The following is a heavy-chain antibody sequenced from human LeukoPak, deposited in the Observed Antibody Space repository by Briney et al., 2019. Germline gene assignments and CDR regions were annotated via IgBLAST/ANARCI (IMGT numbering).Heavy chain of an antibody. Sequence: ASVKVSCKASGYTFTSYYMHWVRQAPGQGLEWMGWLNPNSGDTNYAQKFQGRVSMTRDSSISTAYMDLSDLRSDDTAVYSCARGRNIEMTTMSGGSDYWGQGTPVTVSS. CDR2: LNPNSGDT. D-gene: IGHD5-24*01. CDR1: GYTFTSYY. J-gene: IGHJ4*02. V-gene: IGHV1-2*02. CDR3: ARGRNIEMTTMSGGSDY.